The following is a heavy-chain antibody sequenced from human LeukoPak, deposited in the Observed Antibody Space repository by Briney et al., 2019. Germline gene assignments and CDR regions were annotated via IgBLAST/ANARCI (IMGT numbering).Heavy chain of an antibody. D-gene: IGHD3-10*01. CDR2: INGDGRTT. Sequence: GGSLRLSCAASGFTFSSYWMHWVRQAPGEGLIWVSRINGDGRTTTYADSVKGRFTISRDNAKNTLYLQMNSVRAEDTAVYFCARDLDGSGSHHWFDPWGQGTLVTVFS. CDR1: GFTFSSYW. CDR3: ARDLDGSGSHHWFDP. V-gene: IGHV3-74*01. J-gene: IGHJ5*02.